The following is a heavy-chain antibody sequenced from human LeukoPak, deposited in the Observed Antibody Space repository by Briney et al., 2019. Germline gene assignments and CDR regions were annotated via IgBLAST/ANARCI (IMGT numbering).Heavy chain of an antibody. V-gene: IGHV4-34*01. D-gene: IGHD5-24*01. J-gene: IGHJ3*02. Sequence: SETLSLTCAVYGGSFSGYYWSWIRQPPGKGLEWIGEINHSGSTNYNPSLKSRVTISVDTSKNQFSLKLSSVTAADTAVYYCARRVEMATIDAFDIWGQGTMVTVSS. CDR2: INHSGST. CDR1: GGSFSGYY. CDR3: ARRVEMATIDAFDI.